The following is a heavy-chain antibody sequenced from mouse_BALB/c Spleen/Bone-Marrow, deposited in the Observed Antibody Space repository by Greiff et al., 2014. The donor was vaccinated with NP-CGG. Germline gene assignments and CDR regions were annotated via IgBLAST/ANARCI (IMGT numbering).Heavy chain of an antibody. J-gene: IGHJ3*01. CDR3: ARPYDFGAWFAY. CDR2: ISSGGSYT. CDR1: GFTFSSYG. D-gene: IGHD2-4*01. Sequence: EVLLVESGGDLVKPGGSLKLSCAASGFTFSSYGMSWVRQTPDKRLEWVATISSGGSYTDYPDSVKGRFTISRDNAKNTLYLQMSSLKSEDTAMYYCARPYDFGAWFAYWGQGTLVTVSA. V-gene: IGHV5-6*01.